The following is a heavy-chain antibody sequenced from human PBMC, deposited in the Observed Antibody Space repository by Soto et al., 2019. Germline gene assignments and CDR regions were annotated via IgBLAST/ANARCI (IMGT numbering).Heavy chain of an antibody. Sequence: GASVKVSCKASGYSFTGYFLHWVRQASGQGLEWMGWIKPISGDTDYAQKFQDRVTLTRDTSFDTAYMELSRLTSDDTAVYYCARGSSTAWVKVGNDYWGQGTLVTVSS. J-gene: IGHJ4*02. CDR3: ARGSSTAWVKVGNDY. V-gene: IGHV1-2*02. CDR1: GYSFTGYF. D-gene: IGHD5-18*01. CDR2: IKPISGDT.